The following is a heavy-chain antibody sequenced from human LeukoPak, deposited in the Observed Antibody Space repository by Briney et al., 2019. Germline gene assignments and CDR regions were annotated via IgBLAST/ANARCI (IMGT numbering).Heavy chain of an antibody. V-gene: IGHV3-7*01. D-gene: IGHD3-10*01. J-gene: IGHJ4*02. CDR3: ARERMYSGSGSTYPYYDY. CDR1: GFTFSSYW. Sequence: PGGSLRLSCAASGFTFSSYWMSWVRQSPGKGLEWVANIKPDGSEKYFMDSVKGRFTISRDNAKNALYLEMNSLRAEDTAEYFCARERMYSGSGSTYPYYDYWGQETLVTVSS. CDR2: IKPDGSEK.